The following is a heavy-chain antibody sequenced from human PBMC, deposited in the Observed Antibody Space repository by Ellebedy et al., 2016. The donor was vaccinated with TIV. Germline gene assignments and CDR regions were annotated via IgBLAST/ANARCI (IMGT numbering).Heavy chain of an antibody. CDR3: ARRISGTYGDDALDI. CDR1: GFTVTYTY. Sequence: GESLKISCVASGFTVTYTYMSWVRQAPGKGLEWVSVIQTGGDTYYADSVKGRFTISRDSSKNTLYLQMDSLGAEDTAVYYCARRISGTYGDDALDIWGQGTMVTVSS. V-gene: IGHV3-53*01. CDR2: IQTGGDT. J-gene: IGHJ3*02. D-gene: IGHD1-20*01.